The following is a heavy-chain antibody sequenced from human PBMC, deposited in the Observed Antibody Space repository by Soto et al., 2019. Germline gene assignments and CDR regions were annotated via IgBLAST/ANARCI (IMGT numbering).Heavy chain of an antibody. D-gene: IGHD3-9*01. J-gene: IGHJ4*02. CDR1: GGSFSDYY. CDR3: ARKPIYHFFAGYYSVDY. CDR2: INHSGTT. V-gene: IGHV4-34*01. Sequence: QVQLRQWGAGLLKPSETLSLTCAVFGGSFSDYYWTWIRQPPGKGLEWIGEINHSGTTSYNPSLEGRPTVSVDTSHGRFSLKLSSVTAADTAVYYCARKPIYHFFAGYYSVDYWGQGTLVTVSS.